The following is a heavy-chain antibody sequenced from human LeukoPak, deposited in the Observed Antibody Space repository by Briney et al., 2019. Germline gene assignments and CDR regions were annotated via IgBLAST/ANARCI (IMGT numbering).Heavy chain of an antibody. J-gene: IGHJ4*02. V-gene: IGHV1-69*06. Sequence: SVKVSCKASGYTFTGNYIHWVRQAPGQGLEWMGGIIPIFGTANYAQKFQGRVTITADKSSSTAYMELSSLRSEDTAVYYCARDRRGSYANFDYWGQGTLVTVSS. D-gene: IGHD1-26*01. CDR1: GYTFTGNY. CDR2: IIPIFGTA. CDR3: ARDRRGSYANFDY.